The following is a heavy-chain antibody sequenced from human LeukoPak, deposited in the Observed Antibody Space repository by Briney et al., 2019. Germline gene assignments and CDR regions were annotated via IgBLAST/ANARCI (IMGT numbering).Heavy chain of an antibody. CDR3: AKLRGEDYYDSSAHDY. CDR2: ISYDGSNK. V-gene: IGHV3-30*18. J-gene: IGHJ4*02. Sequence: GRSLRLSCAASGFTFSGYGMHWVRQAPGKGLEWVAVISYDGSNKYYADSVKGRFTISRDNSENTLYLQMNSLRAEDTAVYYCAKLRGEDYYDSSAHDYWGQGTLVTVSS. CDR1: GFTFSGYG. D-gene: IGHD3-22*01.